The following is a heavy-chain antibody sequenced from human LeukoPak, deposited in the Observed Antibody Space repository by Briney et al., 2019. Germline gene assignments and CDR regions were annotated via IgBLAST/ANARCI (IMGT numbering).Heavy chain of an antibody. J-gene: IGHJ6*02. Sequence: ASVKVSCKASGYTFTSYGISWVRQAPGQGLEWIGWVSAYNGNTNYAQKLQGRVTMTTDTSTSTAYMELRSLRSDDTAVYYCAVNFWSGYYPYYYGMDVWGQGTTVTVSS. V-gene: IGHV1-18*01. CDR2: VSAYNGNT. CDR1: GYTFTSYG. D-gene: IGHD3-3*01. CDR3: AVNFWSGYYPYYYGMDV.